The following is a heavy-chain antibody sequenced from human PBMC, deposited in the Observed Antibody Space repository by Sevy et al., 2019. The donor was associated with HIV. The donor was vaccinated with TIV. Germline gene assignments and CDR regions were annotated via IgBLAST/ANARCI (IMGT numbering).Heavy chain of an antibody. D-gene: IGHD3-22*01. CDR3: AKRGGHDTSGYVSYYYYGMDV. J-gene: IGHJ6*02. V-gene: IGHV3-30*18. Sequence: GGSLRLSCAASGFSFRNYGMHWVRQAPGKGLEWLALISFDGDTKYYGDSVKGRFTISRDNSKNTRYLQMNSLGVEDTAGYYCAKRGGHDTSGYVSYYYYGMDVWGQGTTVTVSS. CDR2: ISFDGDTK. CDR1: GFSFRNYG.